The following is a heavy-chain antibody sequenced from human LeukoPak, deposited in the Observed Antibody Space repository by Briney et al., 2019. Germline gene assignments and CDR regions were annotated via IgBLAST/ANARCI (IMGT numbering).Heavy chain of an antibody. CDR1: GGSISSYY. CDR2: IYYSGST. V-gene: IGHV4-59*01. J-gene: IGHJ5*02. D-gene: IGHD2-2*01. CDR3: ARDGVEGYCSSTSCYGWFDP. Sequence: SETLSLTCTVSGGSISSYYWSWIRQPPGKGLEWIGYIYYSGSTNYNPSLKSRVTISVDTSKNQFSLKLSSVTAADTAVYYCARDGVEGYCSSTSCYGWFDPWGQGTLVTVSS.